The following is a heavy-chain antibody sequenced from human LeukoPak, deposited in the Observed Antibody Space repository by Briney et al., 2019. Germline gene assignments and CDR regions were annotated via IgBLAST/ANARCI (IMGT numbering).Heavy chain of an antibody. CDR1: GFTFSSYS. J-gene: IGHJ2*01. D-gene: IGHD1-26*01. CDR3: ARGVGATNRYFDL. V-gene: IGHV3-21*01. Sequence: GGSLRLSCAASGFTFSSYSMNWVRQAPGKGLEWVSSISSSSSYIYYADSVKGRFTISRDNAKNSLCLQMNSLRAEDTAVYYCARGVGATNRYFDLWGRGTLVTVSS. CDR2: ISSSSSYI.